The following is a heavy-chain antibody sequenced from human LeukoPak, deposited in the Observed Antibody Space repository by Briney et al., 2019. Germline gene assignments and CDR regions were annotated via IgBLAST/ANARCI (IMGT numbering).Heavy chain of an antibody. CDR2: INHSGST. CDR1: GGSFSGYY. Sequence: PSETLSLTCAVYGGSFSGYYWSWIRQPPGMGLEWIGEINHSGSTNYNPSLKSRVTISVDTSKNQFSLKLSSVTAADTAVYYCASTGTGVVPAAIGYWGQGTLVTVSS. CDR3: ASTGTGVVPAAIGY. D-gene: IGHD2-2*02. V-gene: IGHV4-34*01. J-gene: IGHJ4*02.